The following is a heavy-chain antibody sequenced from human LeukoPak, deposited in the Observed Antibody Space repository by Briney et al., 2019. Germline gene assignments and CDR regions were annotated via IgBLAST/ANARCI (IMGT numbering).Heavy chain of an antibody. Sequence: ASVKVSCKASGYTFTGYYMHWVRQAPAQGLEWMGRINPNSGGTNYAQKFQGRVTMSRDTSISTAYMELTRLRSDDTAVYYCAAGGSSSSSDEFFQHWGQGTLVTVSS. J-gene: IGHJ1*01. CDR1: GYTFTGYY. CDR2: INPNSGGT. V-gene: IGHV1-2*06. CDR3: AAGGSSSSSDEFFQH. D-gene: IGHD6-6*01.